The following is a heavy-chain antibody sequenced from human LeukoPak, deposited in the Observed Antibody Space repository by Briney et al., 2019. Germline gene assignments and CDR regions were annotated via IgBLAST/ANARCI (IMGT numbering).Heavy chain of an antibody. J-gene: IGHJ5*01. V-gene: IGHV3-7*01. Sequence: GGSLALSCAASGFTFSSYWMNWVRQAPGKGLEWVANIKRDGNEKNYVDSVKGRFSISRDNAKNSLYLQVDSLRAEDTAVYYCAKEGAYPIITYDSWGQGALVTVSS. CDR3: AKEGAYPIITYDS. CDR1: GFTFSSYW. D-gene: IGHD3-10*01. CDR2: IKRDGNEK.